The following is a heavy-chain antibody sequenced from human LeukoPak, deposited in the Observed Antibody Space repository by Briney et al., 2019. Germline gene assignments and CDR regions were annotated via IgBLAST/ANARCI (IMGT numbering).Heavy chain of an antibody. CDR1: GGSISSGGYY. CDR3: ASGDYGGDDYYYGMDV. D-gene: IGHD4-23*01. J-gene: IGHJ6*02. CDR2: IYYSGST. V-gene: IGHV4-31*03. Sequence: PSETLSLTCTVSGGSISSGGYYWRWIRQHPGKGLEWIGYIYYSGSTNYNPSLKSRVTISEDTSKNQFSLKLSSVTAADTAVYYCASGDYGGDDYYYGMDVWGQGTTVTVSS.